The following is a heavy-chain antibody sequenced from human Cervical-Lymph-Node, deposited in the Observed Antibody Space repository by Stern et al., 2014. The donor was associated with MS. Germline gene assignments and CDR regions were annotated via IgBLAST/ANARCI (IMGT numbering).Heavy chain of an antibody. V-gene: IGHV1-69*01. J-gene: IGHJ5*02. CDR3: ARERSIHYPAFAP. D-gene: IGHD3-10*01. Sequence: VQLVESGAEVKKPGSSVRVSCKASGGSFKSYAFNWLRQAPGQGLEWMGYTDPMFAKANYAQKFQGRVTVTADEATNTVYMELSYLTSEDTAVYYCARERSIHYPAFAPWGQGTLVTVSS. CDR2: TDPMFAKA. CDR1: GGSFKSYA.